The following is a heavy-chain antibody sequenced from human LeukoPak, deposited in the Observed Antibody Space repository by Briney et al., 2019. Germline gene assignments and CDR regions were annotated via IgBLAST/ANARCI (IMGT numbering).Heavy chain of an antibody. Sequence: GASVKVSCKVSGYTLTELSMHWVRQAPGKGLEWMGGFDPEDGETIYAQKFQGRVTMTEDTSTDTAYMELSSLRSEDTAVYYCATAIPSIFGVVPYWGALDIWGQGTMVTVSS. CDR1: GYTLTELS. CDR3: ATAIPSIFGVVPYWGALDI. CDR2: FDPEDGET. J-gene: IGHJ3*02. D-gene: IGHD3-3*01. V-gene: IGHV1-24*01.